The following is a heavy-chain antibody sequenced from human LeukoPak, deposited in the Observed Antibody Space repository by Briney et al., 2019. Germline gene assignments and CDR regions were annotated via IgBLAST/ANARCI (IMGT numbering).Heavy chain of an antibody. CDR2: IIPILGIA. V-gene: IGHV1-69*04. D-gene: IGHD3-10*01. CDR3: ARVTDGSGSM. J-gene: IGHJ4*02. CDR1: GGTFSSYA. Sequence: ASVKVSCKASGGTFSSYAISWVRQAPGQGLEWMGRIIPILGIANYAQKLQGRVTITADKSTSTAYMELSSLRSEDTAVYYCARVTDGSGSMWGQGTLVTVSS.